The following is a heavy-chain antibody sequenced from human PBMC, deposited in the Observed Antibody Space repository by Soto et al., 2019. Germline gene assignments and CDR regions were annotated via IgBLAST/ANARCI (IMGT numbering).Heavy chain of an antibody. V-gene: IGHV5-51*01. CDR2: IYPGDSDT. J-gene: IGHJ3*02. CDR1: GYSFTSYW. D-gene: IGHD3-22*01. Sequence: GESLKISCKGSGYSFTSYWIGWVRQMPGKGLEWMGIIYPGDSDTRYSPSFQGQVTISADKSISTAYLQWSSLKASDTAMYYCARLGWGYYDSSGMNDFDIWGQGTMVTVSS. CDR3: ARLGWGYYDSSGMNDFDI.